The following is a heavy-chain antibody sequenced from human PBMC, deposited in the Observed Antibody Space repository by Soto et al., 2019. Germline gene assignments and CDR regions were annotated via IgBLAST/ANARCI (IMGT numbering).Heavy chain of an antibody. CDR2: MDIFSVTI. V-gene: IGHV3-48*02. Sequence: EVQLVESGEGLVSPGGSLRFSGAASGFPLMAFILWGFRQAQGKGREWVSYMDIFSVTIYHADFVKGRFTISRDNAKNSLYLQMNSLRDEDTAVYYCARDGVAEIDYWGQGTLVTVSS. CDR3: ARDGVAEIDY. J-gene: IGHJ4*02. D-gene: IGHD2-15*01. CDR1: GFPLMAFI.